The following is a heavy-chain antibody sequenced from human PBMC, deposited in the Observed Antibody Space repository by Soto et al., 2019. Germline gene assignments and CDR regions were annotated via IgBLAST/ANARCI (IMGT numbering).Heavy chain of an antibody. CDR3: ARDRANYHYHGVDV. J-gene: IGHJ6*02. V-gene: IGHV3-33*01. Sequence: GGSLRLSCAASGFTFSSHGMHWVRQAPGKGLQWVAVIWYDGSNKYYADSVKGRFTISRDNSKKTLYLQVNSLRAEDTAVYYCARDRANYHYHGVDVWGQGTTVTVSS. D-gene: IGHD3-10*01. CDR1: GFTFSSHG. CDR2: IWYDGSNK.